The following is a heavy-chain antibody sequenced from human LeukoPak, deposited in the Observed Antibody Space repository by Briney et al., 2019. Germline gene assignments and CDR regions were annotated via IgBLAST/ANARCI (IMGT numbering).Heavy chain of an antibody. D-gene: IGHD2-15*01. Sequence: GGSLRLSCAASGFTFTGYYMHWVRQAPGQGLEWMGWINPNSGGTNYAQKFQGRVTMTRDTSISTAYMELSRLRSDDTAVYYCATLLGGGYRSGVSCRYYFDYWGQGTLVTVSS. J-gene: IGHJ4*02. CDR1: GFTFTGYY. V-gene: IGHV1-2*02. CDR2: INPNSGGT. CDR3: ATLLGGGYRSGVSCRYYFDY.